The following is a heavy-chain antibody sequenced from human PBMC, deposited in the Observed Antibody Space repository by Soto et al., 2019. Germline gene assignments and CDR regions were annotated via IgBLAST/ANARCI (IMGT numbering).Heavy chain of an antibody. CDR2: IIPIFGTA. Sequence: SVKVSCKASGGTFSSYAISSVRQAPGQGLEWMGGIIPIFGTANYAQKFQGRVTITADKSTSTAYMELSSLRSEDTAVYYCGVDGYNSGGLTNWGQGTLVTVSS. J-gene: IGHJ4*02. CDR3: GVDGYNSGGLTN. CDR1: GGTFSSYA. V-gene: IGHV1-69*06. D-gene: IGHD3-10*01.